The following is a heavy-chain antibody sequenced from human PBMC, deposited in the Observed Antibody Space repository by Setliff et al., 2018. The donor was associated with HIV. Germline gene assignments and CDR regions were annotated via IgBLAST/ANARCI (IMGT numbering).Heavy chain of an antibody. Sequence: GASVKVSCKASGYTFSDYGISWVRQAPGQGLEWMGWISAHNGRINYALKFQGRVTMTRDTSISTAYMELSRLRSDDTAVYYCARDGGGPGDYYYYYMDVWAKGTTVTVSS. CDR1: GYTFSDYG. CDR3: ARDGGGPGDYYYYYMDV. D-gene: IGHD3-16*01. CDR2: ISAHNGRI. J-gene: IGHJ6*03. V-gene: IGHV1-18*01.